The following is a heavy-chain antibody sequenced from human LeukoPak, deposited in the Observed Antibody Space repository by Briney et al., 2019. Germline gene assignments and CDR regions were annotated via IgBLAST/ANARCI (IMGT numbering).Heavy chain of an antibody. D-gene: IGHD6-13*01. CDR3: ARDKDYSSSWANDAFDI. Sequence: GGSLRLSCAASGFTFSSYEMNWVRQAPGKGLEWVSSISSSSSYTYYADSVKGRFTISRDNAKNSLYLQMNGLRAEDTALYYCARDKDYSSSWANDAFDIWGQGTMVTVSS. CDR2: ISSSSSYT. CDR1: GFTFSSYE. V-gene: IGHV3-21*01. J-gene: IGHJ3*02.